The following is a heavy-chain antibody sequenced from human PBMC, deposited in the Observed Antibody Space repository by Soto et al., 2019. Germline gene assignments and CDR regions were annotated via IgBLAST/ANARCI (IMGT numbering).Heavy chain of an antibody. Sequence: ASVKVSCKVSGYTLTELSMHWVRQAPGKGLEWMGGFDPEDGETIYAQKFQGRVTMTEDTSTDTAYMELSSLRSEDTAVYYCATTPLFCPFGSCYPNWFDPWGQGTLVTVS. CDR3: ATTPLFCPFGSCYPNWFDP. V-gene: IGHV1-24*01. J-gene: IGHJ5*02. D-gene: IGHD2-15*01. CDR2: FDPEDGET. CDR1: GYTLTELS.